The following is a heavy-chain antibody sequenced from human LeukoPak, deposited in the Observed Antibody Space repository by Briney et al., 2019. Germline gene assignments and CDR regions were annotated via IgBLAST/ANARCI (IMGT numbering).Heavy chain of an antibody. V-gene: IGHV3-23*01. J-gene: IGHJ3*02. D-gene: IGHD2-15*01. CDR1: GFTFSSYA. Sequence: GGSLRLSCAASGFTFSSYAMSWVRQAPGKGLEWVSAISGSGGSTYYADSVKGRFTISRDNSKNTLYLQMNSLRAEDTAVYYCAKVMGSSIGWYALVFDIWGQGTMVTVSS. CDR3: AKVMGSSIGWYALVFDI. CDR2: ISGSGGST.